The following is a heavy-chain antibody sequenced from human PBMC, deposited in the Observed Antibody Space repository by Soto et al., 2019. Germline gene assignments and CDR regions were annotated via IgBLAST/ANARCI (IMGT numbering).Heavy chain of an antibody. Sequence: GESVKLSCKGSGYSFTSYWISWVRQMPGKGLEWMGRIDPSDSYTNYSPSFQGHVTISADKSISTAYLQWSSLKASDTAMYYCENAGRSGTFDYWGQGTLVTVSS. V-gene: IGHV5-10-1*01. CDR2: IDPSDSYT. J-gene: IGHJ4*02. CDR1: GYSFTSYW. D-gene: IGHD1-26*01. CDR3: ENAGRSGTFDY.